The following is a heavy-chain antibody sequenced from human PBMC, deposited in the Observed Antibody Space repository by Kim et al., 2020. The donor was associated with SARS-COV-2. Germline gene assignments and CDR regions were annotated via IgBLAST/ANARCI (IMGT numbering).Heavy chain of an antibody. CDR2: ISYSGTT. Sequence: SETLSLTCTVSGGSISSYGYYWGWIRLPPGKGLEWIGCISYSGTTYYNPSLKSRVTISEDTSKNQLSLNVSPVTAADTAVYYCARRLMVATRFDPWGQGTLVTVSS. CDR1: GGSISSYGYY. D-gene: IGHD2-8*01. CDR3: ARRLMVATRFDP. V-gene: IGHV4-39*01. J-gene: IGHJ5*02.